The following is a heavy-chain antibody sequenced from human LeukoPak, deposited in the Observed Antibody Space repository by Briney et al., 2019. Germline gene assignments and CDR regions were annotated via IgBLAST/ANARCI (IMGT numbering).Heavy chain of an antibody. J-gene: IGHJ2*01. Sequence: SETLSLTCTVSGGSISSYYWGWIRQPPGKGLEWIGSIYYSGSTYYNPSLKSRVTISVDTSKNQFSLKLSSVTAADTAVYYCARELRLGTYWYFDLWGRGTLVTVSS. CDR3: ARELRLGTYWYFDL. CDR2: IYYSGST. V-gene: IGHV4-39*07. CDR1: GGSISSYY. D-gene: IGHD3-16*01.